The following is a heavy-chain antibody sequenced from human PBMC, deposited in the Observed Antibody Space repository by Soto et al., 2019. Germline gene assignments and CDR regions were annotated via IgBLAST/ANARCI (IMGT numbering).Heavy chain of an antibody. D-gene: IGHD5-12*01. CDR1: GYTFTSYA. Sequence: ASVKVSCKASGYTFTSYAMHWVRQAPGQRLEWMGWINAGNGNTKYSQKFQGRVIITRDTSASTAYMELSSLRSEDTAVYYCARDRARMVATFYDYWGQGTLVTVSS. V-gene: IGHV1-3*01. J-gene: IGHJ4*02. CDR3: ARDRARMVATFYDY. CDR2: INAGNGNT.